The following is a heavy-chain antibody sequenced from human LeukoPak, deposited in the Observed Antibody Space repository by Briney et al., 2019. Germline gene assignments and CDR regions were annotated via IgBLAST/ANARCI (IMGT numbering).Heavy chain of an antibody. J-gene: IGHJ4*02. CDR3: AKASYYDSSGSYSFDY. Sequence: GRSLRLSCAASGFTFSSYGMHWVRQAPGEGLEWVAVIWYDGSNKYYADSVKGRFTISRDNSKNTLYLQMNSLRAEDTAVYYCAKASYYDSSGSYSFDYWGQGTLVTVSS. V-gene: IGHV3-33*06. CDR1: GFTFSSYG. D-gene: IGHD3-22*01. CDR2: IWYDGSNK.